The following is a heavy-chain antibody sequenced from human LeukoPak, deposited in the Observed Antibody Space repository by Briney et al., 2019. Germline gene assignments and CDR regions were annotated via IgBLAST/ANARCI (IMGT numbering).Heavy chain of an antibody. D-gene: IGHD6-19*01. CDR3: ARGPSSGWYLKGWFDP. CDR1: GFTFSSYT. J-gene: IGHJ5*02. CDR2: IGGSSSTI. V-gene: IGHV3-48*04. Sequence: GGSLRLSCAASGFTFSSYTMNWVRQAPGKGLEWVSYIGGSSSTIYYADSVKGRFTISRDNAKNSLYLQMNSLRAEDTAVYYCARGPSSGWYLKGWFDPWGQGTLVTVSS.